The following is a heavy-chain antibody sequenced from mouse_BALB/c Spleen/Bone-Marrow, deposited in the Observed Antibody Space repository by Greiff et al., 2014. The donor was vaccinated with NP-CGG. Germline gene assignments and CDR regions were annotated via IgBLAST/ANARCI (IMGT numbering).Heavy chain of an antibody. D-gene: IGHD4-1*02. CDR3: TREGPTGTGGDY. V-gene: IGHV1S22*01. CDR1: GYTFTSYW. CDR2: IYPGSGST. Sequence: LQQSGSELVRPGASVKLSCKASGYTFTSYWMHWVKQRPGQGLEWIGNIYPGSGSTNYDEKFKSKATLTVDTSSGTAYMQLSSLTSEDSAVYYCTREGPTGTGGDYWGQGTTLTVSS. J-gene: IGHJ2*01.